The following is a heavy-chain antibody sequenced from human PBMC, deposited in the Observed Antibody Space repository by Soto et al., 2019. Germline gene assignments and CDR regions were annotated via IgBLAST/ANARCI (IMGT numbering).Heavy chain of an antibody. V-gene: IGHV1-2*02. J-gene: IGHJ3*02. CDR3: AREYYDILTGYGGAFDI. D-gene: IGHD3-9*01. CDR2: INPNSGGT. CDR1: GYTFTGYY. Sequence: ASVKVSCKASGYTFTGYYMHWVRQAPGQGLEWMGWINPNSGGTNYAQKFQGRVTMTRDTPINTAYMELSRMRSDDTAVYYCAREYYDILTGYGGAFDIWGQGTMFTVSS.